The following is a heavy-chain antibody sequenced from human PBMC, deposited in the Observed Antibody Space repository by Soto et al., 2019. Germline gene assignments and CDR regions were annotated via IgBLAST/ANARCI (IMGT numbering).Heavy chain of an antibody. CDR1: GFTFGDYA. V-gene: IGHV3-49*04. J-gene: IGHJ6*02. Sequence: PGGSLRLSCTASGFTFGDYAMSWVRQAPGKGLEWVGFIRSKAYGGTTEYAASVKGRFTISRDDSKSIAYLQMNSLKTEDTAVYYCTRDYYDSSGYYYFSYYYYYGMDVWGQGTTVTVS. D-gene: IGHD3-22*01. CDR3: TRDYYDSSGYYYFSYYYYYGMDV. CDR2: IRSKAYGGTT.